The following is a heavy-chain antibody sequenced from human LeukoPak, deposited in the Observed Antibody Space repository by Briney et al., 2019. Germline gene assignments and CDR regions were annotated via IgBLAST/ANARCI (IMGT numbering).Heavy chain of an antibody. CDR1: GYTLTELS. D-gene: IGHD2-2*01. CDR3: ARGGVIVVVPDNWFDP. J-gene: IGHJ5*02. V-gene: IGHV1-24*01. Sequence: ASVKVSCKVSGYTLTELSMHWVRQAPGKGLEWMGGFDPEDGETIYAQKFQGRVTMTRDTSISTAYMELSRLRSDDTAVYYCARGGVIVVVPDNWFDPWGQGTLVTVSS. CDR2: FDPEDGET.